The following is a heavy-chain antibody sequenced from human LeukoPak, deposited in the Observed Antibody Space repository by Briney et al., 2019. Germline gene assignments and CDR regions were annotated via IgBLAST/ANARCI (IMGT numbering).Heavy chain of an antibody. J-gene: IGHJ4*02. CDR3: ARAVRGYSYGPMPDDY. CDR2: IIPIFGTA. CDR1: GGTFSSYA. V-gene: IGHV1-69*06. D-gene: IGHD5-18*01. Sequence: SVKVSCKASGGTFSSYAISWVRQAPGQGLEWMGGIIPIFGTANYAQKFQGRVTITADKSTSTAYMELSSLRSEDTAVYYCARAVRGYSYGPMPDDYWGQGTLVTVSS.